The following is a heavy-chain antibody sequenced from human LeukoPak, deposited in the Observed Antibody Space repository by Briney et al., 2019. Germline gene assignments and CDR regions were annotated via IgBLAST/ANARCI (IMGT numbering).Heavy chain of an antibody. V-gene: IGHV1-46*01. CDR3: ARTYSSSDEFDY. CDR1: GYTFTSYY. Sequence: ASVKVSCKASGYTFTSYYMHWVRQAPGQGLEWMGIINPSGGSTTYAQKFQGRVAMTRDTSTSRVYMEVSSLRSEDTAVYYCARTYSSSDEFDYWGQGTLVTVSS. D-gene: IGHD6-13*01. J-gene: IGHJ4*02. CDR2: INPSGGST.